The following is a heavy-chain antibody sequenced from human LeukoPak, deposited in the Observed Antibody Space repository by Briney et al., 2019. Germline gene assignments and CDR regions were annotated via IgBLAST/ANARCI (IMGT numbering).Heavy chain of an antibody. Sequence: GGSLRLSCAASGFTFSSYEMNWVRQAPGKGLEWVSYINSDSTWIRYADSVKGRFTISRDNAKNSLYLQMNSLRVEDSAVYYCARDDQWSFDYWGQGTLVTVSS. CDR1: GFTFSSYE. J-gene: IGHJ4*02. D-gene: IGHD2-8*01. CDR3: ARDDQWSFDY. V-gene: IGHV3-48*03. CDR2: INSDSTWI.